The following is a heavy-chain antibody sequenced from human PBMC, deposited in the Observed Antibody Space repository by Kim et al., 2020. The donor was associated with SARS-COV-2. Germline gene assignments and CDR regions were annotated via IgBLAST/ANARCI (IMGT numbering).Heavy chain of an antibody. Sequence: SETLSLTCTVSGGSISSSSYYWGWIRQPPGKGLEWIGRIYYSGSTYYNPSLKSRVTISVDTSKNQFSLKLSSVTAADTAVYYCARQAGYSSGWFQNGGDAFEIWGEGTMVTVSS. CDR2: IYYSGST. CDR3: ARQAGYSSGWFQNGGDAFEI. CDR1: GGSISSSSYY. V-gene: IGHV4-39*01. J-gene: IGHJ3*02. D-gene: IGHD6-19*01.